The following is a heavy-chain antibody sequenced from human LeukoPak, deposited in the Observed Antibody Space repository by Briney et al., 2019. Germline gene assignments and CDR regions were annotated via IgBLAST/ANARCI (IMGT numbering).Heavy chain of an antibody. Sequence: ASVKVSCKASGYTFTSYAMHWVRQAPGQRLEWMGWINAGNGNTKYSQKFQGRVTITRDTSASTAYMELSSLRSEDTAVYYCARGCGGDCPGVGSFDYWGQGTLVTVSS. J-gene: IGHJ4*02. CDR2: INAGNGNT. V-gene: IGHV1-3*01. CDR3: ARGCGGDCPGVGSFDY. D-gene: IGHD2-21*02. CDR1: GYTFTSYA.